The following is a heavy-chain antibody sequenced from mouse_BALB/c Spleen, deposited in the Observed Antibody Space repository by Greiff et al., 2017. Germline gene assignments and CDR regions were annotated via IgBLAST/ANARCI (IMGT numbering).Heavy chain of an antibody. Sequence: QVQLQQSGAELAKPGASVKMSCKASGYTFTSYWMHWVKQRPGQGLEWIGYINPSTGYTEYNQKFKDKATLTADKSSSTAYMQLSSLTSEDSAVYYCAREAMDYWGQGTSVTVSS. J-gene: IGHJ4*01. V-gene: IGHV1-7*01. CDR3: AREAMDY. CDR1: GYTFTSYW. CDR2: INPSTGYT.